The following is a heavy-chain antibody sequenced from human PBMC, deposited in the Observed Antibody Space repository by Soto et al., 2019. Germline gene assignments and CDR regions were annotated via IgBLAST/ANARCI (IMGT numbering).Heavy chain of an antibody. D-gene: IGHD2-8*02. CDR2: ISSSSTI. J-gene: IGHJ6*02. V-gene: IGHV3-48*02. Sequence: PGGSLRLSCAASGFTFSSYSMNWVRQAPGKGLEWVSYISSSSTIYYADSVKGRFTISRDNAKNSLYLQMNSLRDEDTAVYYCARVRVVYAIRDGMDVWGQGTTVTVSS. CDR1: GFTFSSYS. CDR3: ARVRVVYAIRDGMDV.